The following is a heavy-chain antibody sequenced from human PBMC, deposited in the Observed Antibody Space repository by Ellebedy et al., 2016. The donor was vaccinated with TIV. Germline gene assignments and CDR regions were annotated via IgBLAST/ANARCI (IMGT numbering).Heavy chain of an antibody. Sequence: MPSETLSLTCTVSGGSISSSPYHWGWIRQPPGKGLEWIGSISYSWGTYYSPSLKSRVTITVDTSKNHFSLKLSSVTAADTAVYYCGWGCSSTSCRGGYWGRGTLVTVSS. CDR2: ISYSWGT. D-gene: IGHD2-2*01. CDR3: GWGCSSTSCRGGY. V-gene: IGHV4-39*02. CDR1: GGSISSSPYH. J-gene: IGHJ4*02.